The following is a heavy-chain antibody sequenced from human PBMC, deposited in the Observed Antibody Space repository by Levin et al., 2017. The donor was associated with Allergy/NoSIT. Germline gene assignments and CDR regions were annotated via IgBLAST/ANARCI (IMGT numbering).Heavy chain of an antibody. D-gene: IGHD6-6*01. CDR2: INYSGSV. J-gene: IGHJ5*02. V-gene: IGHV4-34*01. Sequence: SETLSLTCAVYGGSLSGYSWTWIRQSPRKGLEWIGEINYSGSVNFNPSLTSRAAMSLDTSKNQFSLTLDSVTAADTAVYFCARISSRRGRLQSRKYTWFDPWGQGTLVSVSS. CDR3: ARISSRRGRLQSRKYTWFDP. CDR1: GGSLSGYS.